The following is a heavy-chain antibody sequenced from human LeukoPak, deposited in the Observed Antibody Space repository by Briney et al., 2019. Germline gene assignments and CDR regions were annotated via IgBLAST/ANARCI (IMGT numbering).Heavy chain of an antibody. Sequence: GGSLRLSCAASGCTFSSYAMSWVRQAPAKGLEWVSAISGSGGSTYYADSVKGRFTISRDNSKNTLYLQMNSLRAEDTAVYYCAKDSAAGTPFDYWGQGTLVTVSS. V-gene: IGHV3-23*01. CDR1: GCTFSSYA. J-gene: IGHJ4*02. D-gene: IGHD6-13*01. CDR3: AKDSAAGTPFDY. CDR2: ISGSGGST.